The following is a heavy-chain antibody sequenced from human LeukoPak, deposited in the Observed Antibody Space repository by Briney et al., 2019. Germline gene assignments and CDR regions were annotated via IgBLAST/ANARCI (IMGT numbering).Heavy chain of an antibody. CDR3: SRQGTGDELDY. D-gene: IGHD7-27*01. V-gene: IGHV1-2*02. Sequence: ASVKVSCKAPGYTLTGNYMHWVRQAPGQGLEWMGWINPNSSGTLYAQKFQGRVTMTRDTSITTAYMELRRLRSDDTAVYYCSRQGTGDELDYWGQGTLVTVSS. CDR1: GYTLTGNY. CDR2: INPNSSGT. J-gene: IGHJ4*02.